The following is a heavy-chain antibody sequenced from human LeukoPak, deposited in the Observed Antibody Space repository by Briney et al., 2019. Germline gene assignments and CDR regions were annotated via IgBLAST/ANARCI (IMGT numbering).Heavy chain of an antibody. CDR3: ARVQPDNNDEYNWFDP. V-gene: IGHV3-23*01. J-gene: IGHJ5*02. CDR2: ISGTSGTA. Sequence: GGSLRLSCAASGFTFSSYAMTWVRQGAGRGLEWVSTISGTSGTASYADSVEGRFSISRDDSKNTVYLQMTSLRVEDTAVYFCARVQPDNNDEYNWFDPWGQGTQVTVSS. CDR1: GFTFSSYA. D-gene: IGHD1-1*01.